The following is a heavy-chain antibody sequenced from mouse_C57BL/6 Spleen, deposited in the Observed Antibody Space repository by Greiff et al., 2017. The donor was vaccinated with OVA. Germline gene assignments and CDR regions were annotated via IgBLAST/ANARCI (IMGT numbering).Heavy chain of an antibody. V-gene: IGHV1-50*01. CDR2: IDPSDSST. CDR3: ARGYYGRGYFDV. CDR1: GYTFTSYW. D-gene: IGHD1-1*01. J-gene: IGHJ1*03. Sequence: QVQLQQPGAELVKPGASVKLSCKASGYTFTSYWMQWVKQRPGQGLEWIGEIDPSDSSTNYNQKFKGKATLTVDTSSSTAYMQLSSLTSEDSAVYYGARGYYGRGYFDVWGTGTTVTVSS.